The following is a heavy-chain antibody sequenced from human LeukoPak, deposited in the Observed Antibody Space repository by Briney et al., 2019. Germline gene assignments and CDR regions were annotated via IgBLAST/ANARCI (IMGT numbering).Heavy chain of an antibody. D-gene: IGHD5-12*01. J-gene: IGHJ4*01. CDR1: GFTFSSYE. Sequence: PGGSLRLSCAASGFTFSSYEMNWVRQAPGKGLEWVSYIGISSGNTKYADSVKGRFTISRDKARNSLYLQMNSLRVEDTAMYYCARDHRYAFDNWGHGTLVTVSS. CDR2: IGISSGNT. V-gene: IGHV3-48*03. CDR3: ARDHRYAFDN.